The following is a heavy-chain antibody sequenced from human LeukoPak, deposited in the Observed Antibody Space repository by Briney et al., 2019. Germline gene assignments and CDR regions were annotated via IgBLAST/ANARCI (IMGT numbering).Heavy chain of an antibody. CDR3: ARVRRGSYFDY. J-gene: IGHJ4*02. CDR1: GGSISSGSYY. Sequence: TLSLTCTVSGGSISSGSYYWSWIRQPAGKGLEWIGRIYTSGSTNYNPSLKSRVTISVDTSKNQISLKLSSVTAADTAVYYCARVRRGSYFDYWGQGTLVTVSS. CDR2: IYTSGST. V-gene: IGHV4-61*02. D-gene: IGHD1-26*01.